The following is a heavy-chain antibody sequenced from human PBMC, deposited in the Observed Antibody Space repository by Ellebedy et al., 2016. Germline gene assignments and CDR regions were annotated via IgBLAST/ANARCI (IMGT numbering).Heavy chain of an antibody. D-gene: IGHD5-12*01. CDR3: AKAPPVDGSGHDNNYYFHY. CDR2: IGTAGDT. J-gene: IGHJ4*02. CDR1: GSTFSSYD. V-gene: IGHV3-13*04. Sequence: GGSLRLXXAASGSTFSSYDMHWVRQATGKGLEWVSAIGTAGDTYYADSVKGRFTISRDNSKNTLYLQMNSLRPEDTAVYYCAKAPPVDGSGHDNNYYFHYWGQGTLVTVSS.